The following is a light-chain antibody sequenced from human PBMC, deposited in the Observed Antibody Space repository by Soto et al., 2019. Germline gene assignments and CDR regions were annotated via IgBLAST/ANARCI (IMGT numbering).Light chain of an antibody. Sequence: QSVLTQPASVSGSPGQSITISCTGTSSDVGNYNLVSWYQQHPGKAPKLMIYEGSKRPSGVSNRFSGSKSGNTASLTISGLQAEDEADYYCCSYAGSYTFVFGTGTKLTVL. CDR2: EGS. CDR3: CSYAGSYTFV. J-gene: IGLJ1*01. CDR1: SSDVGNYNL. V-gene: IGLV2-23*01.